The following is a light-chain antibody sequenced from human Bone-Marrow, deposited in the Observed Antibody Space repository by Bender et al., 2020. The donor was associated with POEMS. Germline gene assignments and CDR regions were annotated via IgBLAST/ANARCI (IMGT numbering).Light chain of an antibody. V-gene: IGLV1-44*01. J-gene: IGLJ3*02. CDR3: AAWDAGLSVGV. Sequence: QSVLTQPPSASGTPGQRVTISCSGSNSNIGTNAVNWYQQFPGTAPKLLNYSDNQRPSGVPDRFYAFKSGTSASLAISGLQSEDEADYYCAAWDAGLSVGVFGGGTKLTVL. CDR1: NSNIGTNA. CDR2: SDN.